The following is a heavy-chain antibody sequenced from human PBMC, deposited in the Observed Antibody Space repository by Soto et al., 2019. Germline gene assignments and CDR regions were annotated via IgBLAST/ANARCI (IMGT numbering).Heavy chain of an antibody. V-gene: IGHV3-30*18. Sequence: GGSLRLSCAASGFTFSTYAMHWVRQAPGKGLEWVAVISYDGSKTYYADSVKGRFTISRDNSKNTLFLQMDSLRAEDTAVYYCAKDRGSSRYLGGSFEYWGQGTLVTVSS. J-gene: IGHJ4*02. CDR3: AKDRGSSRYLGGSFEY. D-gene: IGHD3-22*01. CDR1: GFTFSTYA. CDR2: ISYDGSKT.